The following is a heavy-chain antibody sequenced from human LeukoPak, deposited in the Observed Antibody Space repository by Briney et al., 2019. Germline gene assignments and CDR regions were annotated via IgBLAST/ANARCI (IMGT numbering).Heavy chain of an antibody. CDR3: ARGGGSYRSHFDY. V-gene: IGHV4-59*12. CDR1: GGSISSYY. Sequence: SETLSLTCTVSGGSISSYYWSWIRQPPGKGLEWIGYIYYSGSTNYNPSLKSRVTMSVDTSKNQFSLKLSSVTAADTAVYYCARGGGSYRSHFDYWGQGTLVTVSS. J-gene: IGHJ4*02. D-gene: IGHD1-26*01. CDR2: IYYSGST.